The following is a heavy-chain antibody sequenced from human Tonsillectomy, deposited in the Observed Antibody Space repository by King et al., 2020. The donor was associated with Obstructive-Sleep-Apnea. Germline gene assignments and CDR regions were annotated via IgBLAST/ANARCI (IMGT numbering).Heavy chain of an antibody. CDR3: ARDHNDYGDPRLRNYYYYGMDV. Sequence: VQLVESGGGLVQPGGSLRLSCAASGFTFSSYSMNWVRQAPGKGLEWVSYISSSSSTIYYADSVKGRFTISRDNAKNSLYLQMNSLRAEDTAVYYCARDHNDYGDPRLRNYYYYGMDVWGQGTTVTVSS. CDR2: ISSSSSTI. CDR1: GFTFSSYS. D-gene: IGHD4-17*01. J-gene: IGHJ6*02. V-gene: IGHV3-48*04.